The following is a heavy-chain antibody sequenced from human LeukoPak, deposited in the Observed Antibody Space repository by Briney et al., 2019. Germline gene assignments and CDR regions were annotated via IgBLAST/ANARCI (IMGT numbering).Heavy chain of an antibody. CDR2: LYSGGNT. Sequence: GGSLRLSCAASGFTFSSYSMNWVRQAPGKGLEWVSVLYSGGNTYYADSVKGRFTISRDNSKNTLYLQMNSLRAEDTAVYYCARGFASYYYDSSGYYGYYFDYWGQGTLVTVSS. J-gene: IGHJ4*02. V-gene: IGHV3-66*01. CDR3: ARGFASYYYDSSGYYGYYFDY. D-gene: IGHD3-22*01. CDR1: GFTFSSYS.